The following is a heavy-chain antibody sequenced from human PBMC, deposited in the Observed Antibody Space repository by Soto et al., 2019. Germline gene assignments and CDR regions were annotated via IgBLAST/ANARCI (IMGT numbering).Heavy chain of an antibody. CDR1: GGTFSSYA. CDR3: ARNRYCSGGSCYSGSAFDI. CDR2: IIPIFGTA. J-gene: IGHJ3*02. V-gene: IGHV1-69*01. Sequence: QVQLVQSGAEVKKPGSSVKVSCKASGGTFSSYAISWVRQAPGQGLEWMGGIIPIFGTANYAQKFQGRVTITADESTSTAYMELSSVRSEDTAVYYCARNRYCSGGSCYSGSAFDIWGQGTMVTVSS. D-gene: IGHD2-15*01.